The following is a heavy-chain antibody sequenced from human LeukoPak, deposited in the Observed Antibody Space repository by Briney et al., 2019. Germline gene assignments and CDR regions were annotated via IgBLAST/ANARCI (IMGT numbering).Heavy chain of an antibody. J-gene: IGHJ6*03. CDR2: IYTSGST. Sequence: SETLSLTCTVSGGSISSSSYYWGWIRQPAGKGLEWIGRIYTSGSTNYNPSLKSRVTMSVDTSKNQFSLKLSSVTAADTAVYYCARGLGSGSYYYYMDVWGKGTTVTISS. CDR3: ARGLGSGSYYYYMDV. CDR1: GGSISSSSYY. V-gene: IGHV4-61*02. D-gene: IGHD6-19*01.